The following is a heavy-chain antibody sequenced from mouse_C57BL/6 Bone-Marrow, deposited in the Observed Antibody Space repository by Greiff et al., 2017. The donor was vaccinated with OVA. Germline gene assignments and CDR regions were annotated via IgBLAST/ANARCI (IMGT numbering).Heavy chain of an antibody. CDR3: ARDRGYYGSSSYYYAMDY. Sequence: VQLKESGPGLVKPSQSLSLTCSVTGYSITSGYYWNWIRQFPGNKLEWMGYISYDGSNNYNPSLKNRISITRDTSKNQFFLKLNSVTTEDTATYYCARDRGYYGSSSYYYAMDYWGQGTSVTVSS. D-gene: IGHD1-1*01. J-gene: IGHJ4*01. CDR1: GYSITSGYY. V-gene: IGHV3-6*01. CDR2: ISYDGSN.